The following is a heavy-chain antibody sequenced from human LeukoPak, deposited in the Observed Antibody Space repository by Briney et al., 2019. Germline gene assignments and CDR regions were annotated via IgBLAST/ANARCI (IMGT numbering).Heavy chain of an antibody. D-gene: IGHD3-22*01. J-gene: IGHJ4*02. CDR3: TTDGTYYYDSSGYYRPNYYFDY. CDR2: IKSKTDGGTT. V-gene: IGHV3-15*01. CDR1: GFTFSNAW. Sequence: GGSLRLSCAASGFTFSNAWMSWVRQAPGKGLEWVGRIKSKTDGGTTDYAAPVKGRFTISRDDSKNTLYLQMNSLKTEDTAVYYCTTDGTYYYDSSGYYRPNYYFDYWGQGTLVTVSS.